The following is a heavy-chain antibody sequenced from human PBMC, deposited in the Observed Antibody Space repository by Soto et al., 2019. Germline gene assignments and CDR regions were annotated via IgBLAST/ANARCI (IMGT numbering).Heavy chain of an antibody. Sequence: GVSVKVSCTASGYTFTSYAISWVRQDTGQGLEWMGWISAYNGNTNYAQKLQGRVTMTTDTSTSTAYMELRSLRSDDTAVYFCAFRTCSGGSCYSNYWGKGTLVTVSS. D-gene: IGHD2-15*01. CDR1: GYTFTSYA. CDR2: ISAYNGNT. CDR3: AFRTCSGGSCYSNY. J-gene: IGHJ4*02. V-gene: IGHV1-18*01.